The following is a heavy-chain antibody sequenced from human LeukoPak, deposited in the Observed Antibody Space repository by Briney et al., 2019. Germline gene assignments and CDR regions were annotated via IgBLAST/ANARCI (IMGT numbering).Heavy chain of an antibody. CDR2: ISSSSSTI. CDR3: ARGYCSTTTCYNEVIGH. D-gene: IGHD2-2*01. CDR1: GFTFSTYS. V-gene: IGHV3-48*01. J-gene: IGHJ4*02. Sequence: HPGGSLRLSCAASGFTFSTYSMNWVRQAPGKGLEWVSYISSSSSTIYYADSVKGRFTISRDNGKNSLYLQMNSLRAEDTAIYYRARGYCSTTTCYNEVIGHWGQGTLVTVSS.